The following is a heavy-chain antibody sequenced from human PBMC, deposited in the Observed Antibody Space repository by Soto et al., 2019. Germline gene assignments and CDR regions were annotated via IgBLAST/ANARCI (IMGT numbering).Heavy chain of an antibody. Sequence: QVQLVQSGAEVKKPGSSVKVSCKASGCTFSSYTISWVRQAPGKGLEWMGRIIPILGIANYAQKFQGRVTSTADKSTRTAYMELRSLRSEDTAVYYCASEAYYYGSGAVFDYWGQGTLVTVSS. CDR2: IIPILGIA. D-gene: IGHD3-10*01. CDR1: GCTFSSYT. CDR3: ASEAYYYGSGAVFDY. V-gene: IGHV1-69*02. J-gene: IGHJ4*02.